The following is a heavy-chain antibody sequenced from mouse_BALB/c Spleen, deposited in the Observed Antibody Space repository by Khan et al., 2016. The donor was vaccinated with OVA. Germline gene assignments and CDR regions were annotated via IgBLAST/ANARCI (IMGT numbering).Heavy chain of an antibody. V-gene: IGHV3-2*02. Sequence: EVQLQESGPGLVKPSQSLSLTCTVTGYSITSDCAWNWIRQFPGNKLEWMGYISYSGHTSYNPSLKSRISITRDTSKNQFFLQLNSVTTEDTATYYCARSVTITTVVATDFDCWGQGTTLTVSS. CDR3: ARSVTITTVVATDFDC. D-gene: IGHD1-1*01. CDR1: GYSITSDCA. CDR2: ISYSGHT. J-gene: IGHJ2*01.